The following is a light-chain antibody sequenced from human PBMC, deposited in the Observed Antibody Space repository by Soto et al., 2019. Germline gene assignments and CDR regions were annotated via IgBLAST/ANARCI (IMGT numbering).Light chain of an antibody. CDR1: SSDVGGYNY. J-gene: IGLJ2*01. CDR2: EVS. CDR3: SAYTGSSTLI. V-gene: IGLV2-14*01. Sequence: QSALTQPASVSGSPGQSITISCTGTSSDVGGYNYVSWYQQHPGKAPKLMIYEVSNRPSGVSNRFSGSKSGNTASLTISGLQAEDEADYYCSAYTGSSTLIFGGGTKLNVL.